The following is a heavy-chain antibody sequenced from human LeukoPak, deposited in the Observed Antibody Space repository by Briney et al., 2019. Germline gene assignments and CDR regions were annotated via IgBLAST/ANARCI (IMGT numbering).Heavy chain of an antibody. Sequence: GGSLRLSCAASGFTFSSYGMHWVRQAPGKGLEWVAVISYDGSNKYYADSVKGRFTISRDNSKNTLYLQMNSLRAEDTAVYYCAKDQGGSYRTNFDYWGQGTLVTVSS. D-gene: IGHD1-26*01. V-gene: IGHV3-30*18. J-gene: IGHJ4*02. CDR3: AKDQGGSYRTNFDY. CDR2: ISYDGSNK. CDR1: GFTFSSYG.